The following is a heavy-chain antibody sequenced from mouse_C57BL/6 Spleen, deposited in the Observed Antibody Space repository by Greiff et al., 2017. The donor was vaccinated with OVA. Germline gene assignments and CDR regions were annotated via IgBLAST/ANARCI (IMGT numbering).Heavy chain of an antibody. CDR2: IWSGGST. Sequence: VQLVESGPGLVQPSQSLSITCTVSGFSLTSYGVHWVRQSPGKGLEWLGVIWSGGSTDYNAAFISRLSISKDNSKSQVFFKMNSLQADDTAIYYCARERGETHYGSSYWFDDWGQGTTLTVSS. CDR3: ARERGETHYGSSYWFDD. V-gene: IGHV2-2*01. J-gene: IGHJ2*01. D-gene: IGHD1-1*01. CDR1: GFSLTSYG.